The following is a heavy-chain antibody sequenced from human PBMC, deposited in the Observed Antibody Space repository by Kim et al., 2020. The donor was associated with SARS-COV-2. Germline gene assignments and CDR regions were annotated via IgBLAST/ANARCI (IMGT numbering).Heavy chain of an antibody. D-gene: IGHD2-8*01. CDR2: ISSSSSYI. J-gene: IGHJ4*02. V-gene: IGHV3-21*01. CDR1: GFTFSSYS. Sequence: GGSLRLSCAASGFTFSSYSMNWVRQAPGKGLEWVSSISSSSSYIYYADSVKGRFTISRDNAKNSLYLQMNSLRAEDTAVYYCARGEDIVLMVYAILLPDFVYSGQGTLVTVSS. CDR3: ARGEDIVLMVYAILLPDFVY.